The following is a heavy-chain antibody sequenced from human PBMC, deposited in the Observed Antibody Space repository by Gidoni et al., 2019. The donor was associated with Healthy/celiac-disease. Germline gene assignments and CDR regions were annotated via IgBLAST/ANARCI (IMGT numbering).Heavy chain of an antibody. CDR3: AILAAAADGVY. CDR1: GFTFSSYA. D-gene: IGHD6-13*01. Sequence: EVQLLESGGGLVQPGGSLRLSCAAYGFTFSSYAMSWVRQAPGKGLEWVSAISGSGGSTYDADSVKGRFTISRDNSKNTLYLQMNSLRAEDTAVYYCAILAAAADGVYWGQGTLVTVSS. CDR2: ISGSGGST. V-gene: IGHV3-23*01. J-gene: IGHJ4*02.